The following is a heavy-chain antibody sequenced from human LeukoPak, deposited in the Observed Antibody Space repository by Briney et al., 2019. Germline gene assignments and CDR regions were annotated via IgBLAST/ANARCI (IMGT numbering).Heavy chain of an antibody. D-gene: IGHD6-13*01. CDR2: INWNGGST. Sequence: GGSLRLSCAASGFTFDDYGMSWVRQAPGKGLEWVCGINWNGGSTGYADCVRGGFIISRDNAKNSLYLQLNSLTAEQTALYFSARDRSSWSPYFDYWGQRTLVTVSS. V-gene: IGHV3-20*04. CDR1: GFTFDDYG. CDR3: ARDRSSWSPYFDY. J-gene: IGHJ4*02.